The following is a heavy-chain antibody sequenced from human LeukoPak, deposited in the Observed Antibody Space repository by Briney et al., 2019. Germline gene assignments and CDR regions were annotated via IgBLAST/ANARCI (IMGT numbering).Heavy chain of an antibody. Sequence: ASVKVSCKVSGYTLTELSMHWVRQAPGKGLEWMGGFDPEDGETIYAQKFQGRVTMTKDTSTDTAYMELSSLRSEDTAVYYCATSTDFWSGYPKPPVYYFDYWGQGTLVTVSS. CDR3: ATSTDFWSGYPKPPVYYFDY. V-gene: IGHV1-24*01. CDR2: FDPEDGET. CDR1: GYTLTELS. J-gene: IGHJ4*02. D-gene: IGHD3-3*01.